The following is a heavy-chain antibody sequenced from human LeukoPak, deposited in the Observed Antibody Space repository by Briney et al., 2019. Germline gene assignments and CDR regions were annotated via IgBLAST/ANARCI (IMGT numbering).Heavy chain of an antibody. CDR3: AELGITMIGGV. Sequence: GGSLRLSCAASGFTFSNYWMSWVRQAPGKGLEWVANIKQDGSEKYYVDSVKGRFTISRDNAKNSLYLQMNSLRAEDTAVYYCAELGITMIGGVWGKGTTVTISS. CDR2: IKQDGSEK. D-gene: IGHD3-10*02. J-gene: IGHJ6*04. CDR1: GFTFSNYW. V-gene: IGHV3-7*01.